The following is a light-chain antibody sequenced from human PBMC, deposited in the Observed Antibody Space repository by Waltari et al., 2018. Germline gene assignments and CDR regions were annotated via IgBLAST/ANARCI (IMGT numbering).Light chain of an antibody. Sequence: QSALTQPASVSGSPGQSITISCTAVNSNVDILHLVSWYQHHPGRNPRLLIYEISQRLSGISNRFSGSKSGNTASLTFSGLQPEDEADYFCCSFAGYGIYVFGSGTQVSVL. CDR1: NSNVDILHL. CDR3: CSFAGYGIYV. J-gene: IGLJ1*01. V-gene: IGLV2-23*02. CDR2: EIS.